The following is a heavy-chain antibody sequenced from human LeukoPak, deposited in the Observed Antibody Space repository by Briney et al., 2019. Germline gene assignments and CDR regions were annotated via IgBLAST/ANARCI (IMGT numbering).Heavy chain of an antibody. Sequence: PPGGSLRLSCAASGFPFSSYWMTWVRQALGKGLEWVANIKQDGGEKYYVDSVKGRFTISRDNAKNSVYLQMNSLRAEDTAVYYCARDSTHWSGNDEGSFDYWGQGTLVTVSS. CDR1: GFPFSSYW. J-gene: IGHJ4*02. D-gene: IGHD5-12*01. CDR2: IKQDGGEK. CDR3: ARDSTHWSGNDEGSFDY. V-gene: IGHV3-7*01.